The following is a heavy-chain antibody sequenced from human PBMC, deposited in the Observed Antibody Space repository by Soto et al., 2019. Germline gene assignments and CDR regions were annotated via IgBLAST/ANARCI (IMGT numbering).Heavy chain of an antibody. Sequence: QVQRVQSGPEVKKPGASVKVSCKASGYTFTSFDIHWVRQAPGQGLEWMGWMNPNSLNTGYTQKFQGRVTMPRDTSITTSFMELSSLRSEDTAVDYCARRPVQRVVGGKYYYNSMDVWGKATAVTVSS. J-gene: IGHJ6*03. CDR1: GYTFTSFD. V-gene: IGHV1-8*01. CDR2: MNPNSLNT. CDR3: ARRPVQRVVGGKYYYNSMDV. D-gene: IGHD1-26*01.